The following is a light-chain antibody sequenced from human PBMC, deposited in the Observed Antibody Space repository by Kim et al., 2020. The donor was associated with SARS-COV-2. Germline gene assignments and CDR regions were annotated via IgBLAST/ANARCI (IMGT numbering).Light chain of an antibody. CDR2: AVS. CDR3: QQYHNWPSYT. CDR1: QSVSSS. J-gene: IGKJ2*01. Sequence: VSPGQRATLSCWASQSVSSSLAWYQQKPGQAPRLLIYAVSTRATGIPARFSGSGSGTVFTLTINSLQSEDFAVYYCQQYHNWPSYTFGQGTKLEI. V-gene: IGKV3-15*01.